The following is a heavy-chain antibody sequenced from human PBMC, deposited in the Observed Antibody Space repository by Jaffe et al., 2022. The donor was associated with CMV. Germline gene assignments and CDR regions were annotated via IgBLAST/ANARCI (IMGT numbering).Heavy chain of an antibody. CDR1: GFTFSSYW. Sequence: EVQLVESGGGLVQPGGSLRLSCAASGFTFSSYWMSWVRQAPGKGLEWVANIKQDGSEKYYVDSVKGRFTISRDNAKNSLYLQMNSLRAEDTAVYYCARDPIHYQFLYYYYGMDVWGQGTTVTVSS. J-gene: IGHJ6*02. CDR3: ARDPIHYQFLYYYYGMDV. CDR2: IKQDGSEK. V-gene: IGHV3-7*01. D-gene: IGHD1-26*01.